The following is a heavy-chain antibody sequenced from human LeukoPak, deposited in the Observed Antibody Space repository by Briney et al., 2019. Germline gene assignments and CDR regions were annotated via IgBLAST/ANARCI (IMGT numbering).Heavy chain of an antibody. D-gene: IGHD2-2*01. V-gene: IGHV3-48*02. CDR3: ARDEDPGYCSSTSCNRYYYYYGMDV. Sequence: GGSLRLSCAASGFTFSSYSMNWVRQAPGKGLEWVSYISSSSSTIYYADSVKGRFTISRDNAKNSLYLQMNSLRDEDTAVYYCARDEDPGYCSSTSCNRYYYYYGMDVWGQGTTVTVSS. CDR2: ISSSSSTI. J-gene: IGHJ6*02. CDR1: GFTFSSYS.